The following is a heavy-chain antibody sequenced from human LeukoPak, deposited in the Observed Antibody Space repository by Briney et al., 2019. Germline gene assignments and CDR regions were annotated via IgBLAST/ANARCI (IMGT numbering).Heavy chain of an antibody. CDR3: ARVRAVAITMIVVNAFDI. Sequence: PSETLSLTCTVSGGSISSYYWSWIRQPPGKGLEWIGYIYYSGSTNYNPCLKSRVTISVDTSKNQFSLKLSSVTAADTAVYYCARVRAVAITMIVVNAFDIWGQGTMVTVSS. V-gene: IGHV4-59*01. CDR2: IYYSGST. D-gene: IGHD3-22*01. J-gene: IGHJ3*02. CDR1: GGSISSYY.